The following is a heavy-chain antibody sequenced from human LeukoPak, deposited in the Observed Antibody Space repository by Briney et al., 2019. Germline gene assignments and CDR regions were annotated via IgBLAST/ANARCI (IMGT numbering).Heavy chain of an antibody. J-gene: IGHJ5*02. V-gene: IGHV4-31*03. CDR3: ARAPGVLRYFDWLPHLNWFDP. CDR2: IYYSGST. D-gene: IGHD3-9*01. CDR1: GGSISSGGYY. Sequence: SQTLSLTCTVSGGSISSGGYYWSWIRQHPGKGLEWIGYIYYSGSTYYNPSLKSRVTISVDTSKNQFSLKLSSVAAADTAVYYCARAPGVLRYFDWLPHLNWFDPWGQGTLVTVSS.